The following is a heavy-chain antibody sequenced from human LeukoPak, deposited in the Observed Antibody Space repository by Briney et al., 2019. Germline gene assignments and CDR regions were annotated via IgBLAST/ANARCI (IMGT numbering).Heavy chain of an antibody. CDR2: VSYSGST. CDR3: ARGSETPDAGY. Sequence: SETLSLTCTASGGSISSYYWSWIRQPPGKGLEWIGYVSYSGSTDYNPSLKSRVTILIDTSKNQFSLKLTSVSAADTAVYYCARGSETPDAGYWGPGTLVTVSS. D-gene: IGHD3-10*01. J-gene: IGHJ4*02. CDR1: GGSISSYY. V-gene: IGHV4-59*01.